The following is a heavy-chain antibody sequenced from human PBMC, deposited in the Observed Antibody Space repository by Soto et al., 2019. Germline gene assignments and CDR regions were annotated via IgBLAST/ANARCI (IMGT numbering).Heavy chain of an antibody. CDR3: ARDPGYSTTWHQAFHS. J-gene: IGHJ3*02. D-gene: IGHD6-13*01. V-gene: IGHV1-18*01. CDR2: ISTYNGNT. Sequence: QVQLVQSGAEVKKPGASVKVSCKASGYTFTSYGISWVRQAPGQGPEWMGRISTYNGNTNYVQRLQGRVTMTPDTSTNTAYMELRSLRYDDTAVYFCARDPGYSTTWHQAFHSWGQGTMVTVSS. CDR1: GYTFTSYG.